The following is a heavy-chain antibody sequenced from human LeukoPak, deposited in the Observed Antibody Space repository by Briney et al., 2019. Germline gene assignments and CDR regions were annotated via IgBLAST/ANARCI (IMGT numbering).Heavy chain of an antibody. CDR3: AKDRTGFVVAATYADY. D-gene: IGHD2-15*01. J-gene: IGHJ4*02. CDR2: ISYDGSSK. Sequence: GGSLSLSCAASGFTFSSYGMHWVRQAPGKGLEWVAVISYDGSSKYYADSVKGRFTISRDNSKNTLYLQMNSLRAEDTAVYYCAKDRTGFVVAATYADYWGQGTLVTVSS. V-gene: IGHV3-30*18. CDR1: GFTFSSYG.